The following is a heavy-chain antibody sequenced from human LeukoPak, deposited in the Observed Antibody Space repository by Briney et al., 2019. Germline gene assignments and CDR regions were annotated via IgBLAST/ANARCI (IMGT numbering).Heavy chain of an antibody. CDR3: ARHGITMVRGVPYNWFDP. V-gene: IGHV4-34*01. CDR1: GGSFSGYY. CDR2: INHSGST. Sequence: SETLSLTCAVYGGSFSGYYWSWIRQPSGKGLEWIGEINHSGSTNYNPSLKSRVTISVDTSKNQFSLKLSSVTAADTAVYYCARHGITMVRGVPYNWFDPWGQGTLVTVSS. D-gene: IGHD3-10*01. J-gene: IGHJ5*02.